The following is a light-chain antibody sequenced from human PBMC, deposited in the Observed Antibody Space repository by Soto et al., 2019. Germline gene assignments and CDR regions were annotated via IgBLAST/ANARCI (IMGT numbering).Light chain of an antibody. V-gene: IGKV1-5*01. CDR2: AAS. J-gene: IGKJ1*01. CDR1: QSISYW. CDR3: QQSDSMPWK. Sequence: DIQMTQSPSTLSASVVDIVTITFLASQSISYWLARYQPKPGNAPKLLIYAASSLESGVPSRFSGSGSGTDFTLTISSLQPEDSATYYCQQSDSMPWKCGQGTKGDIK.